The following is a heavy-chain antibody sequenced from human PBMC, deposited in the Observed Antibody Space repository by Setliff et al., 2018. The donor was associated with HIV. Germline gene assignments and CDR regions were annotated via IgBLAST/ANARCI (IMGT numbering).Heavy chain of an antibody. Sequence: SVKVSCKASGDIFNNNAINWVRQAPGQGLEWMGRIIPIFGMANYARKFQGRVTITADKSTSTAYLELSSLTYDDTAIYYCARAEFLGPESDFDIRGQGTMVTVSS. CDR2: IIPIFGMA. CDR1: GDIFNNNA. CDR3: ARAEFLGPESDFDI. J-gene: IGHJ3*02. V-gene: IGHV1-69*04. D-gene: IGHD3-10*01.